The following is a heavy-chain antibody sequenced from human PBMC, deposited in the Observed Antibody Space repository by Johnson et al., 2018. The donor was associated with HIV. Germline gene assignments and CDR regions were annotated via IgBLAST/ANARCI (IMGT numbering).Heavy chain of an antibody. CDR1: GFTFSDYY. V-gene: IGHV3-23*04. CDR3: ARVTAHYYDSSGYVDAFDI. J-gene: IGHJ3*02. Sequence: VQLVESGGGLVKPGGSLRLSCAASGFTFSDYYMSWIRQAPGKGLEWVSAISGSGGSTYYADSVQGRFTISRDNSTNTLYLQLNSRRAEDTAVYYCARVTAHYYDSSGYVDAFDIWGQGTMVTVSS. D-gene: IGHD3-22*01. CDR2: ISGSGGST.